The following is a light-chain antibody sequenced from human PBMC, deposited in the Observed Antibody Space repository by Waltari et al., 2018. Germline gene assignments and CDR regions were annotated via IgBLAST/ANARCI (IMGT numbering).Light chain of an antibody. Sequence: EIVMTQSPATLSVSPGERATRSGRHSQSVSSNLAWYQQKPGQAHRLLIYGASTRATGIPAMFSGSGSGTEFTLTISSLQSEDFAVYYCQQYNNWPPAFGQGTKLEIK. J-gene: IGKJ2*01. CDR2: GAS. CDR3: QQYNNWPPA. CDR1: QSVSSN. V-gene: IGKV3-15*01.